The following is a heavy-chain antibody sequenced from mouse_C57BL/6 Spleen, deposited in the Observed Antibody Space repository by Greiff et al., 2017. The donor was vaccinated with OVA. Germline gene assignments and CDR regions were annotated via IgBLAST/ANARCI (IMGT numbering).Heavy chain of an antibody. Sequence: QVQLQQSGAELVRPGASVTLSCKASGYTFTDYEMHWVKQTPVHGLEWIGAIDPETGGTAYNQKFKGKAILTADKSSSTAYMELRSLTSEDSAVYYCTRWRDGYFDYWGQGTTLTVS. V-gene: IGHV1-15*01. CDR1: GYTFTDYE. J-gene: IGHJ2*01. CDR2: IDPETGGT. D-gene: IGHD3-3*01. CDR3: TRWRDGYFDY.